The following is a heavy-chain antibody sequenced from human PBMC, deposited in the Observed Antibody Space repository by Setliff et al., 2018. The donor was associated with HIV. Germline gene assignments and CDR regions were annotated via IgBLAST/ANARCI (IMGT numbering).Heavy chain of an antibody. V-gene: IGHV3-49*04. CDR2: IKSKAYGETT. CDR1: GFTSSDYA. CDR3: TTDGIVVVPAAMPGDYYYGMDV. D-gene: IGHD2-2*01. Sequence: GGSLRLSCTASGFTSSDYAMNWVRQAPGKGLEWVGFIKSKAYGETTEYAASVKGRFTISRDDSKNTLYLQMNSLKTEDTAVYYCTTDGIVVVPAAMPGDYYYGMDVWGQGTTVTVSS. J-gene: IGHJ6*02.